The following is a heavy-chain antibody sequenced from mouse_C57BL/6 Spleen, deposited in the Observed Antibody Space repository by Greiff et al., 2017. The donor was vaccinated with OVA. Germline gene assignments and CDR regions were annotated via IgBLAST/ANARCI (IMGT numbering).Heavy chain of an antibody. D-gene: IGHD4-1*02. CDR2: IRNKANGYTT. V-gene: IGHV7-3*01. CDR3: ASLNWAGLAY. J-gene: IGHJ3*01. Sequence: EVKVVESGGGLVQPGGSLSLSCAASGFTFTDYYMSWVRQPPGKALEWLGFIRNKANGYTTEYSVSVKGRFTISRDNYQSILYLQMNALGAEDSATYYCASLNWAGLAYRGQGTLVTVSA. CDR1: GFTFTDYY.